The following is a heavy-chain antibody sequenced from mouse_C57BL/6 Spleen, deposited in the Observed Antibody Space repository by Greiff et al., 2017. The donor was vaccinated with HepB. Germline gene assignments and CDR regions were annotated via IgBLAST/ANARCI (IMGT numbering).Heavy chain of an antibody. V-gene: IGHV1-64*01. CDR2: IHPNSGST. J-gene: IGHJ3*01. CDR1: GYTFTSYW. Sequence: QVQLKQPGAELVKPGASVKLSCKASGYTFTSYWMHWVKQRPGQGLEWIGMIHPNSGSTNYNEKFKSKATLTVDKSSSTAYMQLSSLTSEDSAVYYCARETYYFLGAYWGQGTLVTVSA. D-gene: IGHD2-10*01. CDR3: ARETYYFLGAY.